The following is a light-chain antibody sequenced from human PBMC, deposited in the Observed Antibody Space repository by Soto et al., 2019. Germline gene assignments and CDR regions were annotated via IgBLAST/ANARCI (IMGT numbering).Light chain of an antibody. CDR3: KQRSNWPLT. J-gene: IGKJ4*01. Sequence: EIVLTHSPGTLSLSPGERATLSCRASQSVSNSLLAWYQQKAGQAPRLLIYGASSRATGIPDRFSGSGSATDFTLTISSLEPEDFAVYYCKQRSNWPLTFGGGRKV. V-gene: IGKV3D-20*02. CDR1: QSVSNSL. CDR2: GAS.